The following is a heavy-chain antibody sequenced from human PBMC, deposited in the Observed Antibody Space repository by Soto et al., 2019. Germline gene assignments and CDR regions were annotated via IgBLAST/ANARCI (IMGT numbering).Heavy chain of an antibody. D-gene: IGHD2-15*01. Sequence: PGESLKISCATSGFTFSSYWMSWVRQAPGKGLEWVANIKQDGSEKYYVDSVKGRFTISRDNAKNSLYLQMSSLRAEDTAVSYCAGDLCSGGDFDYWGQGTLVTVSS. V-gene: IGHV3-7*03. CDR3: AGDLCSGGDFDY. CDR2: IKQDGSEK. J-gene: IGHJ4*02. CDR1: GFTFSSYW.